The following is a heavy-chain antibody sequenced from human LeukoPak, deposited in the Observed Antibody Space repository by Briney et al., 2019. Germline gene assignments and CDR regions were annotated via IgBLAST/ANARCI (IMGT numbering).Heavy chain of an antibody. CDR1: GGSFSSGTYH. J-gene: IGHJ4*02. Sequence: PSETLSLTCTVSGGSFSSGTYHWGWIRQPPGKGLEWIGEINHSGSTNYNPSLKSRVTISVDTSKNQFSLKLSSVTAADTAVYYCARGGSRYSGYDSGCADYWGQGTLVTVSS. CDR2: INHSGST. CDR3: ARGGSRYSGYDSGCADY. V-gene: IGHV4-34*01. D-gene: IGHD5-12*01.